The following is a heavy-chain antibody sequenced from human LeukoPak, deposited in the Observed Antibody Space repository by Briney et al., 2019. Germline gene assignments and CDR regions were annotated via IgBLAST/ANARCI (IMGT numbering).Heavy chain of an antibody. CDR1: GDSLSSYY. V-gene: IGHV4-59*08. CDR2: IYYSGST. CDR3: ARHRYSSGWSDYDY. J-gene: IGHJ4*02. D-gene: IGHD6-19*01. Sequence: SETLSLTCTVSGDSLSSYYWTWIRQPPEKGLEWIGYIYYSGSTRYNPSLESRVTISVDTSKNQFSLKLSSVTAADTAVYYCARHRYSSGWSDYDYWGQGILVTVSS.